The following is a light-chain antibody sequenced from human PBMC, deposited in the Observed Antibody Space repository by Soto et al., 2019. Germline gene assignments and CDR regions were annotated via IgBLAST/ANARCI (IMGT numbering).Light chain of an antibody. CDR2: EAL. CDR1: RSISTY. V-gene: IGKV3-11*01. J-gene: IGKJ4*02. CDR3: QQRNNWPLT. Sequence: ETVLTQSPATLSLSPGERATLSCRSSRSISTYLAWYQQKPGQAPRLLIYEALNRATGIPARFSGSGSGTDFTLTIRSLEPEDFAVYSGQQRNNWPLTFGGGTKVEIK.